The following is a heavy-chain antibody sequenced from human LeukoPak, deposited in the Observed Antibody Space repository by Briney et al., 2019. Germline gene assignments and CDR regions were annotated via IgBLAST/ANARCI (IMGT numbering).Heavy chain of an antibody. Sequence: GSVKVSCKASGYNFGIFGISWVRQAPGQGLEWMGWISANNGNTNYAQNLQGRVTMTTDTSTSTAYMELRSLRSDDTAVYYCARVGVVVPAAWFDPWGQGTLVTVSS. CDR2: ISANNGNT. CDR1: GYNFGIFG. D-gene: IGHD2-2*01. V-gene: IGHV1-18*01. CDR3: ARVGVVVPAAWFDP. J-gene: IGHJ5*02.